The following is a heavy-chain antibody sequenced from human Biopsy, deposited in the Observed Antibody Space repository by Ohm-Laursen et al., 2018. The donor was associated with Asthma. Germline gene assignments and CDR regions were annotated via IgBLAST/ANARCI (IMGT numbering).Heavy chain of an antibody. CDR3: ARAVDYSHYYGIDV. CDR2: ISVYNGNT. CDR1: GYTFNSAG. Sequence: SLRVSCKTSGYTFNSAGITWVRQAPGQGLEWMGWISVYNGNTKVAQKLQDRVTMITDTSTSTAYMELRSLRSDDTAVYFCARAVDYSHYYGIDVWGQGTTVTVS. J-gene: IGHJ6*02. V-gene: IGHV1-18*01. D-gene: IGHD3-10*01.